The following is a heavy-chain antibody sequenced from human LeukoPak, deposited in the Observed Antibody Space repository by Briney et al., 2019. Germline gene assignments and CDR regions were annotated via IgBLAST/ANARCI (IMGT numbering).Heavy chain of an antibody. CDR2: MNPNSGNT. CDR3: ASTAGTHYYYYGMDV. V-gene: IGHV1-8*01. J-gene: IGHJ6*02. D-gene: IGHD6-13*01. CDR1: GYTFTSYD. Sequence: ASVKVSCKASGYTFTSYDINWVRQATGQGLEWMGWMNPNSGNTGYAQKFQGRVTMTRNTSISTAYMELSSLRSEDTAVYYCASTAGTHYYYYGMDVWGQGTTVTVSS.